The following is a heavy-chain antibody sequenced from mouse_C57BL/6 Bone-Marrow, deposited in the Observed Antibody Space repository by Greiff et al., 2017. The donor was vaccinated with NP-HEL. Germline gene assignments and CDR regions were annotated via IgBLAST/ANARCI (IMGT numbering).Heavy chain of an antibody. Sequence: QVQLQQPGAELVMPGASVKLSCKASGYTFTSYWMHWVKQRPGQGLEWIGEIDPSDSYTNYNQKFKGKSTLTVDKSSSTAYMQLSSLTSEDSAFYYCARFYYYGSSFYYAMYYWGQGTSVTVSS. D-gene: IGHD1-1*01. CDR3: ARFYYYGSSFYYAMYY. CDR1: GYTFTSYW. CDR2: IDPSDSYT. J-gene: IGHJ4*01. V-gene: IGHV1-69*01.